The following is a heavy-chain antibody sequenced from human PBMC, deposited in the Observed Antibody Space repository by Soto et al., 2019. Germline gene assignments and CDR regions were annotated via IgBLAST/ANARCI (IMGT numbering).Heavy chain of an antibody. CDR1: GFTFSDYY. J-gene: IGHJ6*02. V-gene: IGHV3-11*01. CDR3: ASDRGDFAVYYYYGMDV. Sequence: QVQLVESGGGLVKPGGSLRLSCAASGFTFSDYYMSWIRQAPGKGLEWVSYISGSGSTIYYADSVKGRFTISRDNAKNSLYLQMNSLRAEDTAVYYCASDRGDFAVYYYYGMDVWGQGTTVTVSS. D-gene: IGHD3-3*01. CDR2: ISGSGSTI.